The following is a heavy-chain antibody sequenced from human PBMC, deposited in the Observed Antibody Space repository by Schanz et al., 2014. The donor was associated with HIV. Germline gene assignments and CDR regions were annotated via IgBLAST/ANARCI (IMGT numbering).Heavy chain of an antibody. D-gene: IGHD2-15*01. CDR1: GFSFGRYS. CDR3: ARGWRENSFDV. J-gene: IGHJ3*01. V-gene: IGHV3-48*04. Sequence: EEQLVESGGGLVQPGGSLRLSCAAAGFSFGRYSMSWVRQTPARGLEWISFISSGGDTIYYADSVRGRFTVSRDDAKNSLYLQLNNLTAEDTAVYFCARGWRENSFDVWGQGTIVTVSS. CDR2: ISSGGDTI.